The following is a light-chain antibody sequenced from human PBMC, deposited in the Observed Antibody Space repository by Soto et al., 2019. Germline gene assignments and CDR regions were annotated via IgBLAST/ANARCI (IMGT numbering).Light chain of an antibody. CDR2: LGS. Sequence: DIVMTQSPLSLPVTPREPASISCRSSHSLLHSNGYNYLDWYLQKPGQSPQLLIYLGSNRASGVPDRFSGSGSGTDFTLKISRVQAEDVGVYYCMQALHTPLTFGGGTKVEIK. J-gene: IGKJ4*01. CDR1: HSLLHSNGYNY. V-gene: IGKV2-28*01. CDR3: MQALHTPLT.